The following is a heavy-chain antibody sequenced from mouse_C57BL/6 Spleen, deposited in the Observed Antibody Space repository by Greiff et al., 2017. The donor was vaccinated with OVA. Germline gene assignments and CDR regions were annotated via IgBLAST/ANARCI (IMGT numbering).Heavy chain of an antibody. Sequence: VQLQQSGAELVKPGASVKMSCKASGYTFTTYPIEWMKQNHGKSLEWIGNFHPYNDDTKYNEKFKGKATLTVEKSSSTVYLELSRLTSDASAVYYCAISYDGYPWFAYWGQGTLVTVSA. J-gene: IGHJ3*01. CDR3: AISYDGYPWFAY. D-gene: IGHD2-3*01. CDR1: GYTFTTYP. CDR2: FHPYNDDT. V-gene: IGHV1-47*01.